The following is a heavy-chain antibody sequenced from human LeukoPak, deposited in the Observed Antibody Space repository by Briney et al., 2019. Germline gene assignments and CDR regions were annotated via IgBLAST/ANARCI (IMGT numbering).Heavy chain of an antibody. J-gene: IGHJ6*02. V-gene: IGHV4-31*03. Sequence: SETLSLTCTVSGGSISSGGYYWSWIRQHPGKGLEWIGYIYYSGSTYYNPSLKSRVTISVDTSKNQFSLKLSSVTAADMAVYYCARAITSYGMDVWGQGTTVTVSS. CDR3: ARAITSYGMDV. D-gene: IGHD3-3*01. CDR2: IYYSGST. CDR1: GGSISSGGYY.